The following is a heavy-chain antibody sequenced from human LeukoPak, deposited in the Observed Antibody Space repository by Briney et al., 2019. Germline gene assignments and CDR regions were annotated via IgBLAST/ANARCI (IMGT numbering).Heavy chain of an antibody. D-gene: IGHD5-24*01. J-gene: IGHJ4*02. V-gene: IGHV3-23*01. Sequence: GGSLRLSCVASGITFSNYAVSWVRQAPEKGLDWVSVISGSAHKIRYADSVKGRFTISRDNSKNTLYLQMNSLRAEDTAVYYCARDERRHWGQGTLVTVSS. CDR3: ARDERRH. CDR2: ISGSAHKI. CDR1: GITFSNYA.